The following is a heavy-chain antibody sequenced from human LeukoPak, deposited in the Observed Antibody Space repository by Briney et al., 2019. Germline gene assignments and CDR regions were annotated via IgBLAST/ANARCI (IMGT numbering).Heavy chain of an antibody. Sequence: GASVTVSCKASGYTFTSYGISWVRQAPGQGLEWVGWVSAFNGHTFYAQKFQGRITMTTDTSTSTAHMELRSLTSDDTAVYYCARALAVTGRGPRDFDFWGQGTLVTVSS. V-gene: IGHV1-18*01. CDR2: VSAFNGHT. J-gene: IGHJ4*02. D-gene: IGHD6-19*01. CDR1: GYTFTSYG. CDR3: ARALAVTGRGPRDFDF.